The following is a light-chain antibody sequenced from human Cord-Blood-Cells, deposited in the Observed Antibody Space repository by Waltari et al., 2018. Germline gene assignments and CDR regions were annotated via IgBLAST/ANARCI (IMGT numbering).Light chain of an antibody. CDR2: GAS. J-gene: IGKJ1*01. V-gene: IGKV3-15*01. CDR3: QQYNSWPPT. Sequence: EIVMTQPPDTLSVSPGERATLSCRASQSVSSNFACYQQTPGQAPRLLIYGASTRAPGIPARFSGSGSGTEFTLTISSLQSEDFAVYYWQQYNSWPPTFGQGTKVEIK. CDR1: QSVSSN.